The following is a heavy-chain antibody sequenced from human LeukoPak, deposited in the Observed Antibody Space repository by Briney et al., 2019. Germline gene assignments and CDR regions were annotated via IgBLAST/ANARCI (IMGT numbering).Heavy chain of an antibody. CDR3: ARDALFWGYYGSGSYYTVYYMDV. V-gene: IGHV1-2*02. D-gene: IGHD3-10*01. CDR1: GYTFTSYG. J-gene: IGHJ6*03. Sequence: GASVKVSCKASGYTFTSYGISWVRQAPGQGLEWMGWINPNSGGTNYAQKFQGRVTMTRDTSISTAYMELSRLRSDDTAVYYCARDALFWGYYGSGSYYTVYYMDVWGKGTTVTISS. CDR2: INPNSGGT.